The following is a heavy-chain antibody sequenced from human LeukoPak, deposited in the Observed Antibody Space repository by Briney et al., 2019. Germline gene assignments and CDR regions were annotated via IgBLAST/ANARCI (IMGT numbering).Heavy chain of an antibody. V-gene: IGHV3-53*01. Sequence: GGSLRLSCAASGFAFSDYYMSWVRQAPGKGLEWVSIIYSGGSTYYADSVKGRFTISRDNSKNTLYLQMNSLRAEDTAVYYCARVTGPTSTMVRGVIIPAFDYWGQGTLVTVSS. CDR2: IYSGGST. J-gene: IGHJ4*02. D-gene: IGHD3-10*01. CDR1: GFAFSDYY. CDR3: ARVTGPTSTMVRGVIIPAFDY.